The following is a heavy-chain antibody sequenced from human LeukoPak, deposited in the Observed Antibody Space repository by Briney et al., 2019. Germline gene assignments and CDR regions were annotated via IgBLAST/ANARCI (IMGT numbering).Heavy chain of an antibody. CDR2: ISYDGSNK. Sequence: GGSLRLSCAASGFTFSSYAMRWVRQAAGKGLEWVAVISYDGSNKYYADSVKGRFTISRDNSKNTMYLQMNSLRAEDTAVYYCARWIQLWLRENDAFDIWGQGTMVTVSS. CDR1: GFTFSSYA. CDR3: ARWIQLWLRENDAFDI. V-gene: IGHV3-30*04. J-gene: IGHJ3*02. D-gene: IGHD5-18*01.